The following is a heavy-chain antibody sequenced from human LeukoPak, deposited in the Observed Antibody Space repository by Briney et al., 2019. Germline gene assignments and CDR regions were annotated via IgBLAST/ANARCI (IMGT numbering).Heavy chain of an antibody. Sequence: SETLSLTCTVSGGSISSYYWGWIRQPPGKGLEWIGSIYYSGSTYYNPSLKSRVTISVDTSKNQFSLKLSSVTAADTAVYYCARTSEYYYDSSGYRDYWGQGTLVTVSS. D-gene: IGHD3-22*01. J-gene: IGHJ4*02. CDR3: ARTSEYYYDSSGYRDY. CDR1: GGSISSYY. CDR2: IYYSGST. V-gene: IGHV4-39*01.